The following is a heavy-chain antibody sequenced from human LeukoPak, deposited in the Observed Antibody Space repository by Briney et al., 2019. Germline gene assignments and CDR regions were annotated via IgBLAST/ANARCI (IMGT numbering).Heavy chain of an antibody. CDR1: GFTFSSYA. CDR3: AKDLARDGXYXXFDX. V-gene: IGHV3-23*01. D-gene: IGHD4-17*01. Sequence: GGSLRLSCAASGFTFSSYAMSWLRQAPGKGLEWVSAISGSGGSTYYADSVKGRFTISRDNSKNTLYLQMNSLRAEDTAVYYXAKDLARDGXYXXFDXWGQGTLV. J-gene: IGHJ4*02. CDR2: ISGSGGST.